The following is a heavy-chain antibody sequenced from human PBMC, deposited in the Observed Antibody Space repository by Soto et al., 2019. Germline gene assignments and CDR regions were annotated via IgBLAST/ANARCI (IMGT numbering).Heavy chain of an antibody. Sequence: EVQLTESGGGLVKPGGSLRLSCEGSGFNFRNFNMIWVRQAPGKGVEWFSSVSGSSSYIYYADSVKGRFTVSRDNANNLVFLQMNCLRPEDTAMYYCARDLRGDYGAWGQGTMVTVSS. D-gene: IGHD4-17*01. CDR3: ARDLRGDYGA. CDR1: GFNFRNFN. V-gene: IGHV3-21*06. J-gene: IGHJ3*01. CDR2: VSGSSSYI.